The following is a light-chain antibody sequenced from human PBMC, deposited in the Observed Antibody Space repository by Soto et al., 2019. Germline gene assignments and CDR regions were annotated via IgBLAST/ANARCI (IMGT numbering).Light chain of an antibody. J-gene: IGLJ1*01. Sequence: QSVLTQPASVSGSPGQSIAISCTGTSSDVGYYNYVSWYQQHPGKAPNVMIYDVNNRPSGVPDRFSGSKSGNTASLTISGLQAEDEADYYCSSYTSSSTYVFRTGTKLTVL. CDR3: SSYTSSSTYV. CDR1: SSDVGYYNY. V-gene: IGLV2-14*01. CDR2: DVN.